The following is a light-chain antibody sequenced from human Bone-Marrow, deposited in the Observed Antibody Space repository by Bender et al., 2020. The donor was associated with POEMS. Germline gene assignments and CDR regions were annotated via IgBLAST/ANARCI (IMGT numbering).Light chain of an antibody. Sequence: SYDLTQSPSVSVSPGQTATFTCSGDGLGDKYTAWYRQKPGQSPVLVISHDAKRPSGVSDRFSGSKSGNTASLAISGLQADDEAHYYCCSYAHTTFDVLFGGGTRLTVL. V-gene: IGLV3-1*01. CDR1: GLGDKY. CDR3: CSYAHTTFDVL. J-gene: IGLJ2*01. CDR2: HDA.